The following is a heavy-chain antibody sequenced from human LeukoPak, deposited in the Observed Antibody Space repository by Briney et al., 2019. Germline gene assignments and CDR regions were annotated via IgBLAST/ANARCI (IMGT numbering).Heavy chain of an antibody. CDR3: ARDRGYSNFDY. CDR2: MNEDGSEK. V-gene: IGHV3-7*01. D-gene: IGHD4-11*01. CDR1: GFGFSNYW. J-gene: IGHJ4*02. Sequence: GGSLRLSCAPSGFGFSNYWMSWVRQAPGKGLEWVANMNEDGSEKNYVDSVKGRFTISRDNAQHSLYLQMNSLRAEDTAVYYCARDRGYSNFDYWGQGTLLTVSS.